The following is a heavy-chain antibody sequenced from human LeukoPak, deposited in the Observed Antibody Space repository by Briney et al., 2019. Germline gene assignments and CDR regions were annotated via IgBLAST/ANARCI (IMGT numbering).Heavy chain of an antibody. CDR2: ISKTSGSI. V-gene: IGHV3-48*01. CDR3: ARDDIWAFDF. Sequence: GGSLRLSCAASGFPFSAYTMNWVRQVPGMGLEWLSYISKTSGSITYADSVKGRFTISRDNTKSTLYLQMKSLRAEDTAVYYCARDDIWAFDFWGQGTLATVSS. D-gene: IGHD7-27*01. CDR1: GFPFSAYT. J-gene: IGHJ4*02.